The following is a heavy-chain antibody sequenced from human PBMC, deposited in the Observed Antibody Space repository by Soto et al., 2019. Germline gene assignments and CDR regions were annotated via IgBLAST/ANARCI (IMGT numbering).Heavy chain of an antibody. D-gene: IGHD2-2*02. CDR2: IYYSGST. Sequence: SETLSLTCTVSGGSVSSGSYYWSWIRQPPGKGLEWIGYIYYSGSTNYNPSLKSRVTISVDTSKNQFSLKLSSVTAADTAVYYCACYSLGDWSSTSCYTNWFDPWGQGTLVPVAS. CDR3: ACYSLGDWSSTSCYTNWFDP. V-gene: IGHV4-61*01. J-gene: IGHJ5*02. CDR1: GGSVSSGSYY.